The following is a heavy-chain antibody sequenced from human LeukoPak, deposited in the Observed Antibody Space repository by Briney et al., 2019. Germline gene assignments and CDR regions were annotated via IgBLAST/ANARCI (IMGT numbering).Heavy chain of an antibody. D-gene: IGHD3-22*01. CDR2: IKSKTDGGTT. Sequence: PGGSLRLSCAASGFTFSNAWMSWVRQAPGKGLEWVGRIKSKTDGGTTDYAAPVKGRFTISRDDSKNTLCLQMNSPKTEDTAVYYCTTDPYDSSGYYSLVGYWGQGTLVTVSS. V-gene: IGHV3-15*01. CDR3: TTDPYDSSGYYSLVGY. J-gene: IGHJ4*02. CDR1: GFTFSNAW.